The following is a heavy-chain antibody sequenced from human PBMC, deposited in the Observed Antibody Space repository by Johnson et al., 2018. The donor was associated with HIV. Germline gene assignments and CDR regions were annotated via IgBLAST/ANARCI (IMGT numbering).Heavy chain of an antibody. Sequence: QVQLVESGGGVVQRGGSLRLACAASGFIFSSYGMHWVRQAPGKGLEWVAVISYDGSNKYYADSVKGRFPISRDNSKNTLYLQMNSLRAEDTAVFYCARACRDGYTCDVYDIWGQGTMVTVSS. CDR1: GFIFSSYG. J-gene: IGHJ3*02. CDR2: ISYDGSNK. CDR3: ARACRDGYTCDVYDI. D-gene: IGHD5-24*01. V-gene: IGHV3-30*19.